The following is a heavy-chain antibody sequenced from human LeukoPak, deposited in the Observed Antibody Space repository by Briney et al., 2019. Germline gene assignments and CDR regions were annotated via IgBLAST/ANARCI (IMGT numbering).Heavy chain of an antibody. Sequence: PGGSLRLSCAAAGFTFSSYAMSWVRQAQGKGLEWVSAISGSGGSTYYADSVKGRFTISRDNSKNTLCLQMNSLRAEDTAVYYCAKMAGYCSSTSCSKMYYFDYWGQGTLVTVSS. J-gene: IGHJ4*02. V-gene: IGHV3-23*01. CDR1: GFTFSSYA. CDR3: AKMAGYCSSTSCSKMYYFDY. D-gene: IGHD2-2*01. CDR2: ISGSGGST.